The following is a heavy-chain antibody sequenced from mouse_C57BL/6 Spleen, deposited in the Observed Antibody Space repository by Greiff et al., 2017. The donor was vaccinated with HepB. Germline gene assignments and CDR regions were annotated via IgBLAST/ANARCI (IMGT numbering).Heavy chain of an antibody. CDR3: ARDLGAMDY. CDR2: ISYDGSN. J-gene: IGHJ4*01. Sequence: VQLKESGPGLVKPSQSLSLTCSVTGYSITSGYYWNWIRQFPGNKLEWMGYISYDGSNNYNPSLKNRISITRDTFKNQFFLKLNSVTTEDTATYYCARDLGAMDYWGQGTSVTVSS. V-gene: IGHV3-6*01. CDR1: GYSITSGYY.